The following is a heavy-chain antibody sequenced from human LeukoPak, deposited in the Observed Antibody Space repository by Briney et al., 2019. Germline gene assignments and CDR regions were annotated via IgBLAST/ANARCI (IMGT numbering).Heavy chain of an antibody. D-gene: IGHD2-2*01. Sequence: GGSLRLSCAASGFTFSSYAVSWVRQAPGKGLEWVSAISGSGGSTYYADSVKGRFTISRDNSKNTLYLQMNSLRAEDTAVYYCAKSIVVVPAAMYGYYYGMDVWGQGTTVTVSS. CDR2: ISGSGGST. V-gene: IGHV3-23*01. CDR1: GFTFSSYA. J-gene: IGHJ6*02. CDR3: AKSIVVVPAAMYGYYYGMDV.